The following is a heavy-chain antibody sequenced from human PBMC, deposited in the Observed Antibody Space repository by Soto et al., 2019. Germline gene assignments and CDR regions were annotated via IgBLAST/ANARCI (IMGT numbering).Heavy chain of an antibody. CDR3: AKDXYYDSSGYYYYYYGVDV. CDR1: GFTFSSYA. D-gene: IGHD3-22*01. V-gene: IGHV3-23*01. Sequence: GGSLRLSCAASGFTFSSYAMSWVRQAPGKGLEWVSAVTGRGINTYYADSVKGRFTISRDNSKNTLYLQMNGLRAEDTALYYCAKDXYYDSSGYYYYYYGVDVWGPGTTVTVSS. J-gene: IGHJ6*02. CDR2: VTGRGINT.